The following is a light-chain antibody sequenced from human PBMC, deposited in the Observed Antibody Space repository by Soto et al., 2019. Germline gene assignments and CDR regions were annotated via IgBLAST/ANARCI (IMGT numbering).Light chain of an antibody. CDR1: QSISSW. Sequence: DIQMTQSPSSLSASVRDRVTITCRASQSISSWLAWYQQKPGKAPKLLIYDASSLESGVPSRFSGSGSGTEFTPTIGSLQPDDFATYYCQQYNSYPCTFGQGTKVEIK. J-gene: IGKJ1*01. CDR3: QQYNSYPCT. V-gene: IGKV1-5*01. CDR2: DAS.